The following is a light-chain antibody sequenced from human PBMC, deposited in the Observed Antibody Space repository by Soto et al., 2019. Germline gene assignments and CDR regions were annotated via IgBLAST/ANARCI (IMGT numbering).Light chain of an antibody. CDR2: DVS. CDR3: SSYTSSSTVV. CDR1: SHDVGGYNY. J-gene: IGLJ2*01. V-gene: IGLV2-14*01. Sequence: QSALTQPASVSGSPGQSIAISCTGTSHDVGGYNYVSWYQQHPGKAPKLMIYDVSARPSGVSNRFSGSKSDNTASLTISGLQAEDEADYFCSSYTSSSTVVFGGRTQLTVL.